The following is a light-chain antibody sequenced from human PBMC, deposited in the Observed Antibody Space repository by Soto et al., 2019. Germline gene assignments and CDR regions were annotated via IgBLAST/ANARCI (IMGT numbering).Light chain of an antibody. CDR3: NSYTSSSTYV. V-gene: IGLV2-14*03. CDR1: SSDVGGFNY. CDR2: DVT. J-gene: IGLJ1*01. Sequence: ALTQPASVSGSPGQSITISCTGTSSDVGGFNYVSWYQQHPGKAPKLMIYDVTNRPSGVSYRFSGSKSGNTASLTISGLQAEDEADYYCNSYTSSSTYVFGTGTKDTVL.